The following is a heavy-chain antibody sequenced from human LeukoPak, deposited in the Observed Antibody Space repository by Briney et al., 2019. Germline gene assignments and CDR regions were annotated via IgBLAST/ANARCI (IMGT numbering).Heavy chain of an antibody. CDR3: ARFALAVAGISLDY. V-gene: IGHV1-2*02. J-gene: IGHJ4*02. Sequence: ASVKVSCKASGYTFTGHYMHWVRQAPGQGLEWMGWINPNSGGTNYAQKFQGRVTMTRDTSISTAYMELRSLRSDDTAVYYCARFALAVAGISLDYWGQGTLVTVSS. D-gene: IGHD6-19*01. CDR1: GYTFTGHY. CDR2: INPNSGGT.